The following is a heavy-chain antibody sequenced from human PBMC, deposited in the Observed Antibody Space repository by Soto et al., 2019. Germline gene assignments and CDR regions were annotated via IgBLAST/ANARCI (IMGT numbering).Heavy chain of an antibody. CDR3: AKTSPPYCGGDSYSLSGWFDP. CDR2: ISGSGGST. CDR1: GFSFSSYA. Sequence: PXGCLRLSCAACGFSFSSYAMSWVRQAPGKGLEWVSAISGSGGSTYYADSVKGRFTISRDNSKNTLYLQMNSLRAEDTAVYYCAKTSPPYCGGDSYSLSGWFDPWGQRTLVTVPS. D-gene: IGHD2-21*02. V-gene: IGHV3-23*01. J-gene: IGHJ5*02.